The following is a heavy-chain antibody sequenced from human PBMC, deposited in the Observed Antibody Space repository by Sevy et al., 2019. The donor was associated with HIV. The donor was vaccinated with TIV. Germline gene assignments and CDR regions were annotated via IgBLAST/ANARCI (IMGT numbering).Heavy chain of an antibody. D-gene: IGHD2-15*01. CDR3: ARGGGYYGMDV. CDR2: ISSRVSTI. Sequence: GGSLRLSCAASVFTFSSYEMNWVRQAPGKGLEWVSYISSRVSTIYYADSVKGRFTISRDNAKNSLYLQMNSLRAEHTAVYYCARGGGYYGMDVWGQGTTVTVSS. V-gene: IGHV3-48*03. CDR1: VFTFSSYE. J-gene: IGHJ6*02.